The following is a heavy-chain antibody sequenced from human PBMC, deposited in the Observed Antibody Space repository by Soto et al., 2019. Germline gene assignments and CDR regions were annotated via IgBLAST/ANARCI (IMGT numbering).Heavy chain of an antibody. J-gene: IGHJ6*02. CDR1: GYSIISDNW. CDR2: IYYSGST. V-gene: IGHV4-28*03. Sequence: SETLSLTCAVPGYSIISDNWCGCIRHPPCEGLELIGYIYYSGSTYYSPSLKSRVTISVDTSKNQFSLKLNSVSAADTAVYYCARVDILTVYGCMDVWGQGTTVTVSS. D-gene: IGHD3-9*01. CDR3: ARVDILTVYGCMDV.